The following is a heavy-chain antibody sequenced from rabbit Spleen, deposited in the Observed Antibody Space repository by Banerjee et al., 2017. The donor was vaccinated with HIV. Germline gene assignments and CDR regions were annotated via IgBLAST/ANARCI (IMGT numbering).Heavy chain of an antibody. V-gene: IGHV1S45*01. Sequence: QEQLVESGGGLVQPEGSLTLTCTASGFSFSSSYWICWVRQAPGKGLEWIACIYAGSSGSTYYASCAKGRFTISKTSSTTVTLQMTSLTAADTATYFCARETSSGWGIVSFYFSLWGQGTLVTVS. J-gene: IGHJ4*01. D-gene: IGHD4-1*01. CDR3: ARETSSGWGIVSFYFSL. CDR1: GFSFSSSYW. CDR2: IYAGSSGST.